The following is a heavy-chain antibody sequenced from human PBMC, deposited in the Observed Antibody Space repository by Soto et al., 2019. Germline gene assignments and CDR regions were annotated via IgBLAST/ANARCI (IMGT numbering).Heavy chain of an antibody. D-gene: IGHD3-22*01. CDR1: GFTFSSYS. Sequence: PGGSLRLSCAASGFTFSSYSMNWVRQAPGKGLEWVSYISSSSSTIYYADSVKGRFTISRDNAKNSLYLQMNSLRDEDTAVYYCARVSDDSSGYWHPFDYWGQGALVTVSS. CDR3: ARVSDDSSGYWHPFDY. J-gene: IGHJ4*02. V-gene: IGHV3-48*02. CDR2: ISSSSSTI.